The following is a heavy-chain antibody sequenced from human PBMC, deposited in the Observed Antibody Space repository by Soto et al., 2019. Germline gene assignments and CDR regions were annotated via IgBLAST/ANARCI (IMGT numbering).Heavy chain of an antibody. J-gene: IGHJ4*02. CDR3: AKGDEPYYYDSYFDY. CDR2: ISYDGSNK. D-gene: IGHD3-22*01. CDR1: GFTFSSYG. Sequence: GGSLRLSCAASGFTFSSYGMHWVRQAPGKGLEWVAVISYDGSNKYYADSVKGRFTISRDNSKNTLYLQMNSLRAEDTAVYYCAKGDEPYYYDSYFDYWGQGTLVTVS. V-gene: IGHV3-30*18.